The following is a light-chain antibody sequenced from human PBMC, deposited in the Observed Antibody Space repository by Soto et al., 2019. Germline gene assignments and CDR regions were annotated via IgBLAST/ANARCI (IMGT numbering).Light chain of an antibody. J-gene: IGLJ2*01. Sequence: QSALTQPASVSGSPGQSITISCTGTSSDVGGYNYVSWYQQHPGKAPKLMIYDVSNRPSGVSNRFSGSKSGNTASLTISGLPPEDEADYYCSSYTTSRTLDVVFGGGTKLTVL. CDR2: DVS. V-gene: IGLV2-14*01. CDR3: SSYTTSRTLDVV. CDR1: SSDVGGYNY.